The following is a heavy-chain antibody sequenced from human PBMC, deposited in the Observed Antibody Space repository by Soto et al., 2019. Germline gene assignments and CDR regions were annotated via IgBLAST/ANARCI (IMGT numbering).Heavy chain of an antibody. Sequence: LRLSCAASGFAFSDYGMSWVRQAPGKGLESVALIDTSGGATYYADSLKGRFTISRDNSKNMLFLQMTSLRVEDTAVYYCATLRILEWSLYYYYGMDVWGQGTTVTVSS. V-gene: IGHV3-23*01. CDR2: IDTSGGAT. D-gene: IGHD3-3*01. J-gene: IGHJ6*02. CDR3: ATLRILEWSLYYYYGMDV. CDR1: GFAFSDYG.